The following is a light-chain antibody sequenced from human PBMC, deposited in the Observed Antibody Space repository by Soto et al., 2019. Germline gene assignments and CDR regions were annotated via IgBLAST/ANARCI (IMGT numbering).Light chain of an antibody. V-gene: IGKV1-5*03. J-gene: IGKJ1*01. CDR2: KAS. CDR3: QQFHISRT. Sequence: DIQMTQSPSTLSASVGDRVTITFRASQSISSWLAWYQQKPGKAPKLLIYKASTLKSGVPSRFSGSGSGTDFTLTITGLEPEDFAVYYCQQFHISRTFGQGTKVDIK. CDR1: QSISSW.